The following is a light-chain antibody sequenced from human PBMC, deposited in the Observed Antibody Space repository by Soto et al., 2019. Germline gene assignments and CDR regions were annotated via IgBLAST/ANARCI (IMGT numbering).Light chain of an antibody. CDR1: QSVSSSY. V-gene: IGKV3-20*01. CDR3: QQYGSSPQT. CDR2: GAS. J-gene: IGKJ1*01. Sequence: DIVLTQSPGTLALSPGERATLSCRASQSVSSSYLAWYQQKPGQAPRLLIYGASSRATGIPDRFSGRGSGTDFPLTISRLEPEDLAVYYCQQYGSSPQTFGQGTKVEIK.